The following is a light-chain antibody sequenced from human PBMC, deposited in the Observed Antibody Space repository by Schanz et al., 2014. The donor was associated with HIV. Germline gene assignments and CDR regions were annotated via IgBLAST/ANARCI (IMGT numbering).Light chain of an antibody. CDR3: QSSDASNPVV. CDR2: DND. CDR1: SGTIASDY. J-gene: IGLJ2*01. V-gene: IGLV6-57*04. Sequence: NFMLTQPHSVSESPGNTVTISCTRSSGTIASDYVQWSQQRPGSATTIVIYDNDQRPSGVPNRFSGSIDSSSNSASLTIAGLKNDDEADYYCQSSDASNPVVFGGGTKLTVL.